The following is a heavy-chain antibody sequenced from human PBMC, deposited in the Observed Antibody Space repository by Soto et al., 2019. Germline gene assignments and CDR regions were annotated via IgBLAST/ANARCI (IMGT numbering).Heavy chain of an antibody. J-gene: IGHJ4*02. CDR2: INQDGRDT. D-gene: IGHD3-16*02. V-gene: IGHV3-7*01. CDR1: GLAFRSFL. CDR3: ATYHDDEWESYRHRY. Sequence: GGSLRLSCAASGLAFRSFLMSWVRQAPGGGLEWVANINQDGRDTYYSDSVRDRFTISRDNAANSLFLHMNSLGAEDTAVYYCATYHDDEWESYRHRYWGQGTLVTVSS.